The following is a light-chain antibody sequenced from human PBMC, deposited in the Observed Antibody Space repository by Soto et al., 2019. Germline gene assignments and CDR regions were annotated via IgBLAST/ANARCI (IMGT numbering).Light chain of an antibody. CDR3: QQYGSSGT. J-gene: IGKJ1*01. V-gene: IGKV3-20*01. Sequence: DIVMTQSPDSLAVSLGERATLSCRASQSVSRYLAWYQQKPGQAPRLLIYDASNRAIGIPARFSGSGSGTDFTLTISRLEPEDFAVYYCQQYGSSGTFGQGTKVDIK. CDR1: QSVSRY. CDR2: DAS.